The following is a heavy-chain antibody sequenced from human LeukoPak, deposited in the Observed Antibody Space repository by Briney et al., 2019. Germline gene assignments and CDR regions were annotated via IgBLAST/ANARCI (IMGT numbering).Heavy chain of an antibody. J-gene: IGHJ5*02. V-gene: IGHV3-23*01. Sequence: GGSLRLSCAASGFTFSSYAMSWVRQAPGKGLEWVSAISGSGGSTYYADSVKGRFTISRDNSKNTLYLQMNSLRSEDTAVYYRARSYCSSTSCSRSPNWFDLWGQGTLVTVSS. D-gene: IGHD2-2*01. CDR1: GFTFSSYA. CDR2: ISGSGGST. CDR3: ARSYCSSTSCSRSPNWFDL.